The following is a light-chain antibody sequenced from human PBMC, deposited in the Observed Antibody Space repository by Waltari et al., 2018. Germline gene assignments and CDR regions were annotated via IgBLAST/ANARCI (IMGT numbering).Light chain of an antibody. V-gene: IGKV4-1*01. CDR1: QSVLYTDNNNNY. CDR2: WAS. CDR3: HQHYTTPWT. J-gene: IGKJ1*01. Sequence: DIVMTQSPDSLAVSLGERATINCKSSQSVLYTDNNNNYLTWYQQKPGQAPQLLIYWASTRESGVPDRFIGSGSGTDFTLTISSLQAEDVAVYYCHQHYTTPWTFGQGTQVEL.